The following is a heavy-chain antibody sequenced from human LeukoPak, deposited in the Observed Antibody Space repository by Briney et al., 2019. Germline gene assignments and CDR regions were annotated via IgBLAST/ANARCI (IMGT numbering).Heavy chain of an antibody. CDR1: GGSICSYY. Sequence: SETLSLTCTVSGGSICSYYWSWIRQPPGKGLEWIGYIYTSGSTNYNPSLKSRVTISVDTSKNQFSLKLSSVTAADTAVYYCARTLGGSSSVFFDYWGQGTLVTVSS. V-gene: IGHV4-4*09. J-gene: IGHJ4*02. D-gene: IGHD6-6*01. CDR2: IYTSGST. CDR3: ARTLGGSSSVFFDY.